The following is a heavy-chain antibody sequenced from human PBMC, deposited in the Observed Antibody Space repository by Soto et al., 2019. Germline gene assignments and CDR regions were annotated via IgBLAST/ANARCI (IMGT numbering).Heavy chain of an antibody. D-gene: IGHD3-10*01. V-gene: IGHV4-39*01. CDR2: IYYSGST. J-gene: IGHJ4*02. CDR1: GGSISSSNYY. CDR3: ASHGNTGSYTNFDY. Sequence: QLQLQESGPGLVKPSETLSLTCTVSGGSISSSNYYWGWIRQPPGKGLEWIGRIYYSGSTYYNPSLKTRVSISVDTSKNHFSLKLSSVTAADTAVYYCASHGNTGSYTNFDYWGQGTLVTVYS.